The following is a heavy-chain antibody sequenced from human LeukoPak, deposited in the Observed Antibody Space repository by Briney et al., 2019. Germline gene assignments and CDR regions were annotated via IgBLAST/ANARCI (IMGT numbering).Heavy chain of an antibody. V-gene: IGHV3-7*01. D-gene: IGHD6-13*01. CDR3: ARDSAGNDY. Sequence: SGGSLRLSCAASGFTFSTYWVSWVRQAPGKGLEWAANIKQDGSEKYYVDSVKGRFTISRDNAQSSLYLQMNSLRAEDTAMYYCARDSAGNDYWGQGTLVTVSS. J-gene: IGHJ4*02. CDR1: GFTFSTYW. CDR2: IKQDGSEK.